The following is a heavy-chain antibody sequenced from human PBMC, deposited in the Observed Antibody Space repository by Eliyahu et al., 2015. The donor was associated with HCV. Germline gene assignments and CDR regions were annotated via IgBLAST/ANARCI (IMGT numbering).Heavy chain of an antibody. CDR2: IKPDGREK. CDR3: ARGFYSPDY. V-gene: IGHV3-7*01. Sequence: EVQLVESGGDLVQPGGSLRLSCEASGFSFRAVWMNWVRQAPGKGLEWVANIKPDGREKFYADFVKGRFNIYRDNARNSLYMEMHSLKVEDTGVYYCARGFYSPDYWGQGTLVAVSS. CDR1: GFSFRAVW. D-gene: IGHD2-21*01. J-gene: IGHJ4*02.